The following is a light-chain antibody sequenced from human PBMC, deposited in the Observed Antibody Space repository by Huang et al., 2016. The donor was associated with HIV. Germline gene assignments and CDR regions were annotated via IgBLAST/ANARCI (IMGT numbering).Light chain of an antibody. CDR3: QQYGSSLLT. J-gene: IGKJ4*01. CDR1: QSVSSNY. V-gene: IGKV3-20*01. Sequence: EIVLTQSPGTLSLSPGERATLSCRASQSVSSNYLAWYQQKPGQAPRLLIYGASSRATGIPDRCSVSGSGTDFTLTISRLEPEDFAVYYCQQYGSSLLTFGGGTKVEIK. CDR2: GAS.